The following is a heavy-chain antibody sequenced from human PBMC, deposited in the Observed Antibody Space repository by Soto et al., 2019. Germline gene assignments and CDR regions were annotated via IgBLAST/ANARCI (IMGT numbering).Heavy chain of an antibody. CDR3: ASIPNILTGSPFPFDP. D-gene: IGHD3-9*01. V-gene: IGHV1-69*01. CDR1: GGTFSSYA. CDR2: IIPIFGTA. Sequence: QVPLVQSGAEVKKPGSSVKVSCKASGGTFSSYAISWVRQAPGQGLEWMGGIIPIFGTANYAQKFQGRVTITADESTSTAYMELSSLRSEDTAVYYCASIPNILTGSPFPFDPWGQGTLVTVSS. J-gene: IGHJ5*02.